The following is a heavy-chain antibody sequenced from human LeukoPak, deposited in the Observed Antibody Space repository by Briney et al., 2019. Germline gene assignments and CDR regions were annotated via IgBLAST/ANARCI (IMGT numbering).Heavy chain of an antibody. CDR1: GYTFTTYG. V-gene: IGHV1-18*04. D-gene: IGHD1-26*01. CDR3: ARDNGSDDH. J-gene: IGHJ4*02. CDR2: ISGYSGNT. Sequence: GASVKVSCKASGYTFTTYGISWVRQAPGQGLEWMGWISGYSGNTIYAQKFQGRVTMKIDTSTTTASMELRSLRSDDTAVYYCARDNGSDDHWGQGTLVTVSS.